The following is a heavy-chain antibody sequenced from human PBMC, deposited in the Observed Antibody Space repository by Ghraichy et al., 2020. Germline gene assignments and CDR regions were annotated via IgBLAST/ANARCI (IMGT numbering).Heavy chain of an antibody. CDR1: GGSMSSYY. D-gene: IGHD3-16*02. V-gene: IGHV4-4*07. J-gene: IGHJ6*02. Sequence: ESLNISCTVSGGSMSSYYWIWIRRPAGKGLEWIGRIYTSGTTSYNPSLKSRVTMSLDTSRNQFSLRLTSVTAADTAVYYCVRQVYSYHPYYYYGLDVWGQGTTVTVSS. CDR3: VRQVYSYHPYYYYGLDV. CDR2: IYTSGTT.